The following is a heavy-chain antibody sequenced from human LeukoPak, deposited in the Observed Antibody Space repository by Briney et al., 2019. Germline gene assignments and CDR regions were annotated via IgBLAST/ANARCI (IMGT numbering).Heavy chain of an antibody. CDR1: GASISPYF. Sequence: SETLSLTCTVSGASISPYFWSWIRQAPGKGLEWIGYIHYSGSTNYNPSLKSRVTISVDTSKNQFSLKLSSVTAADTAVYYCARGGTYSSGWYVHYYYYMDVWGKGTTVTVSS. CDR3: ARGGTYSSGWYVHYYYYMDV. V-gene: IGHV4-59*12. CDR2: IHYSGST. J-gene: IGHJ6*03. D-gene: IGHD6-19*01.